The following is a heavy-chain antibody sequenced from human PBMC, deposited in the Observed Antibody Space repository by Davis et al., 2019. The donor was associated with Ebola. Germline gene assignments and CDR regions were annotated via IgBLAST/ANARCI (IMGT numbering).Heavy chain of an antibody. J-gene: IGHJ6*02. CDR3: ARGDYYYGMDV. Sequence: MPSETLSLTCTVSGGSISSGGYYWSWIRQHPGKGLEWIGYIYYSGSTYYNPSLKSRVTISVDTSKNQFSLKLSSVTAADTAVHYCARGDYYYGMDVWGQGTTVTVSS. V-gene: IGHV4-31*03. CDR2: IYYSGST. CDR1: GGSISSGGYY.